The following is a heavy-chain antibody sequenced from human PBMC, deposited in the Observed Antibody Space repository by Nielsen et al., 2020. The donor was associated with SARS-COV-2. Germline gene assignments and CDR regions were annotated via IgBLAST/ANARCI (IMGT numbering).Heavy chain of an antibody. CDR1: GYTFTTYA. Sequence: ASVKVSCKASGYTFTTYAIHWVRQAPGQSLEWMGWIHAGNGDTKYSQKFQGRFTITRDTSASTAYMELSSLRSEDTAVYYCATARIFGVANWFDPWGQGTLVTVSS. V-gene: IGHV1-3*01. CDR2: IHAGNGDT. J-gene: IGHJ5*02. D-gene: IGHD3-3*01. CDR3: ATARIFGVANWFDP.